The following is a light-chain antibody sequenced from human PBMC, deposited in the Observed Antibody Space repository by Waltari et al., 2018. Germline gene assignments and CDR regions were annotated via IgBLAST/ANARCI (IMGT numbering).Light chain of an antibody. V-gene: IGKV1-39*01. J-gene: IGKJ1*01. CDR2: AAS. CDR1: QTITNY. Sequence: DIQMTQSPYSLSASVVDRVTITCRASQTITNYLNWYQQKPRKAPKLLIYAASTLQSGVPSRFSGSGSGTDFTLTISSLQPEDSATYYCQQSYSKRTFGLGTKVEIK. CDR3: QQSYSKRT.